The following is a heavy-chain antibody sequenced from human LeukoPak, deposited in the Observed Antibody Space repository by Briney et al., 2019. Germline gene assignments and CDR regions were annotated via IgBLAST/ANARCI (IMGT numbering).Heavy chain of an antibody. CDR1: GGTFISYA. Sequence: SVKVSFKASGGTFISYAISWVRQAPGQGLEWMGGIIPIFGTADYAQKFQGRVTITTDESTSTAYMELSSLRSEDTAVYYCARNPRDFWSGYYPLGDYYYYMDVWGRGTTVTVSS. J-gene: IGHJ6*03. CDR3: ARNPRDFWSGYYPLGDYYYYMDV. V-gene: IGHV1-69*05. D-gene: IGHD3-3*01. CDR2: IIPIFGTA.